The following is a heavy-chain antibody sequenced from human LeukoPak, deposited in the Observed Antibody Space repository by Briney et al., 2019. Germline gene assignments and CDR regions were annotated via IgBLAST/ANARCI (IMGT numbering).Heavy chain of an antibody. J-gene: IGHJ4*02. CDR2: ISGSGGST. CDR3: AKSAYYDASGYYREYYFDY. V-gene: IGHV3-23*01. CDR1: GFTFSNYA. D-gene: IGHD3-22*01. Sequence: GGSLRLSCAASGFTFSNYAMSWVRQAPGKGLEWVSSISGSGGSTHYADSVKGRFTISRDKTKNTLYMQMNSLRAEDTAVYYCAKSAYYDASGYYREYYFDYWGQGTLVTVSS.